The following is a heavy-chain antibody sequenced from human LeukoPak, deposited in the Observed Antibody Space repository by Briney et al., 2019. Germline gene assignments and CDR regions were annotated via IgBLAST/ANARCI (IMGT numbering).Heavy chain of an antibody. CDR3: AKHSHDGSAPYYEVQLDY. J-gene: IGHJ4*02. CDR1: GFTFTRFA. Sequence: GGSLRLSCAASGFTFTRFAMTWVRQAPGKGLEWVSTISRSGVATYYANSVKGRFTISRDNSKNTVYLQMNSLRAEDTAIYYCAKHSHDGSAPYYEVQLDYWGQGTLVTVSS. V-gene: IGHV3-23*01. CDR2: ISRSGVAT. D-gene: IGHD3-22*01.